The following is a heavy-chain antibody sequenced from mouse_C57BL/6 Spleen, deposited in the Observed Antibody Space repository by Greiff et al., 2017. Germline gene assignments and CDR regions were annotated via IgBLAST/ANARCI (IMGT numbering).Heavy chain of an antibody. J-gene: IGHJ4*01. D-gene: IGHD6-1*01. CDR3: ARPGVASYYYAMDD. V-gene: IGHV5-17*01. CDR1: GFTFSDYG. CDR2: ISSGSSPI. Sequence: EVQVVESGGGLVKPGGSLKLSCAASGFTFSDYGMHWVRQAPETGLEWVAYISSGSSPIYYADTVKGRFTISRDNAKNTLFLQMTSLRSEDTAMYYCARPGVASYYYAMDDWGQGTSVTVSS.